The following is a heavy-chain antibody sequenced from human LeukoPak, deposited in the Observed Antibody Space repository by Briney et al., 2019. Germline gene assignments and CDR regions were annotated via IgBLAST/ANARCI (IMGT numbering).Heavy chain of an antibody. J-gene: IGHJ6*02. CDR3: ARVGGPWRAWLDYYYYGMDV. CDR2: MNPNSGNT. Sequence: ASVKVSCKASGYTFTSYDINWVRQATGQGLEWMGWMNPNSGNTGYAQKFQGRVTMTRNTSISTAYMELSSLRSEDTAVYYCARVGGPWRAWLDYYYYGMDVWGQGTTVTVSS. D-gene: IGHD6-19*01. CDR1: GYTFTSYD. V-gene: IGHV1-8*01.